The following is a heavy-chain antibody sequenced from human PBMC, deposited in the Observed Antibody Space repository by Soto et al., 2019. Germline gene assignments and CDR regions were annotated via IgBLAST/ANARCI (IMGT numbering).Heavy chain of an antibody. Sequence: LRLSCTASGFTFDTYTMNWLRQAPGRGLEWVSSISATTTYKYYAASVEGRFTISRDNAKNSLYLQTNSLGAEDTAVYYCARGSASKSGHLWYFDLWGRGTLVTVS. V-gene: IGHV3-21*01. D-gene: IGHD2-8*02. J-gene: IGHJ2*01. CDR3: ARGSASKSGHLWYFDL. CDR2: ISATTTYK. CDR1: GFTFDTYT.